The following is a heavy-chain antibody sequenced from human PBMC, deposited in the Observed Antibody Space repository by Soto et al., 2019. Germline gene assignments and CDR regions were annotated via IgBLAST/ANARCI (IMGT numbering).Heavy chain of an antibody. J-gene: IGHJ4*02. CDR3: AKDQASGQGSFDS. V-gene: IGHV3-30*18. CDR2: ISYDGSNQ. Sequence: GGSLRLSCAASGFTFNIYGMHWVRQAPDKGLEWVALISYDGSNQYYADSVKGRFTISRDNSKNALFLQMNSLRADDTAVYYCAKDQASGQGSFDSWGQGTLVTISS. CDR1: GFTFNIYG.